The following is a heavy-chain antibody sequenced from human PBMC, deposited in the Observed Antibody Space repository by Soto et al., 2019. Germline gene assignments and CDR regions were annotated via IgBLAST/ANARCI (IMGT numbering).Heavy chain of an antibody. CDR2: ISHSGST. J-gene: IGHJ5*02. Sequence: PSETLSLTCAVSGGSISSSNRWRRVRQPAGKGLEGIGVISHSGSTNYNPPLKSRVTISVDKSKNQFPLKLSCVTAAATAVYYCARVTASTMLNWFDPWGPGTLVTV. V-gene: IGHV4-4*02. D-gene: IGHD3-10*02. CDR1: GGSISSSNR. CDR3: ARVTASTMLNWFDP.